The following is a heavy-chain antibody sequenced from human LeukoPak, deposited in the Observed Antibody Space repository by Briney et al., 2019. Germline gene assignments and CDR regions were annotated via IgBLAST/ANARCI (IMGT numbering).Heavy chain of an antibody. CDR1: GFTFDDYG. CDR2: IYHDGNT. V-gene: IGHV4-34*01. Sequence: GSLRLSCAASGFTFDDYGMSWIRQPPGKGLEWIAEIYHDGNTNYNPSLKSRVTISVDTSNSHFSLKLSSVTAADTAVYYCARLDIRTTWYAFDYWGRGTLVTVSS. CDR3: ARLDIRTTWYAFDY. J-gene: IGHJ4*02. D-gene: IGHD5-12*01.